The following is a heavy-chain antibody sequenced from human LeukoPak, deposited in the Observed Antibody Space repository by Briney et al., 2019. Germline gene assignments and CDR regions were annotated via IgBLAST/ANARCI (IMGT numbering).Heavy chain of an antibody. CDR1: GYTFTGYY. Sequence: ASVKVSCKASGYTFTGYYMHWVRQAPGQGLEWMGWINPNSGGTNYAQKFQGRVTMTRDTSISTAYMELSRLRSDDTAVYYCARAAYSSSWLTTSNDYWGQGTLVTVSS. J-gene: IGHJ4*02. CDR2: INPNSGGT. V-gene: IGHV1-2*02. CDR3: ARAAYSSSWLTTSNDY. D-gene: IGHD6-13*01.